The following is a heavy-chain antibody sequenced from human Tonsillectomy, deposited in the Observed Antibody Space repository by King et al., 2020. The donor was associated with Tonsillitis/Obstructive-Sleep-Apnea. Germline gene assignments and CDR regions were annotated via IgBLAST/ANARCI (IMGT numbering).Heavy chain of an antibody. V-gene: IGHV2-5*02. D-gene: IGHD3-3*01. CDR2: IYWDDDK. CDR1: GFSLSTSGVG. Sequence: TLQESGPTLVKPPQTLTLTCTFSGFSLSTSGVGVGWTRQPPGKALEWLALIYWDDDKRYSPSLKSRLTITKYTSKNQVVLTMTNMDPVDTATYYCAHSWDYDFWSGYSYWGQGTLVTVSS. CDR3: AHSWDYDFWSGYSY. J-gene: IGHJ4*02.